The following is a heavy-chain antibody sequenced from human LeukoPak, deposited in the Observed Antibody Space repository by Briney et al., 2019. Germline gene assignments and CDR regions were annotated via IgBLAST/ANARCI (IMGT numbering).Heavy chain of an antibody. CDR3: ASSSWSSEYFHY. J-gene: IGHJ1*01. CDR1: GFTFSSYE. CDR2: FYSGGST. V-gene: IGHV3-66*01. Sequence: GGSLRLSCAASGFTFSSYEMTWVRQAPGKGLEWVSVFYSGGSTRYADSVKGRFTISRDNSKNTLYLQLNSLRAEDTAVYFCASSSWSSEYFHYWGQGTLVTVSS. D-gene: IGHD6-13*01.